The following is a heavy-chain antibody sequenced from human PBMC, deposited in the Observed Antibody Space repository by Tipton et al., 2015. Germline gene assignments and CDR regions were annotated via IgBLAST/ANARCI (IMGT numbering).Heavy chain of an antibody. D-gene: IGHD3-22*01. CDR3: ARGGAGYYYDSVGYLS. J-gene: IGHJ5*02. Sequence: TLSLTCSVSGGSVTSNNYFWSWIRQPPGKGLEWIGYIFHSGTTSYNPSLRSRVFISIDTSKNQFSLKLNSVTAAVTAVYYCARGGAGYYYDSVGYLSWGQGTLVTVSS. CDR2: IFHSGTT. CDR1: GGSVTSNNYF. V-gene: IGHV4-61*01.